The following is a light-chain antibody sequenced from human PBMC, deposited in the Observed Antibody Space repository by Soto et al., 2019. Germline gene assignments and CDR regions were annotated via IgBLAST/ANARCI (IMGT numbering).Light chain of an antibody. CDR3: ETWDDSLNGPV. V-gene: IGLV1-44*01. CDR1: NSNIGSNT. J-gene: IGLJ2*01. CDR2: NNN. Sequence: QSVLTQPPSASGTPGQRVTISCSGSNSNIGSNTLNWYQHLPGTAPKLLIYNNNQRPSGVPDRFSGSKSGTSASLAISGLQSADEADYYCETWDDSLNGPVFGGGTKLTVL.